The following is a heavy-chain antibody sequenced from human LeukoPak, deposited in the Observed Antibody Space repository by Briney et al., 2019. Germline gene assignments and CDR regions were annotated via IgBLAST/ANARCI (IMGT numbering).Heavy chain of an antibody. CDR1: GGSFSGYY. Sequence: SETLSLTCAVYGGSFSGYYWSWIRQPPGKGLEWIGEINHSGSTNYNPSLKSRVTISVDTSKNQFSLKLSSVTAADTAVYYCASLWGASGNYYFSGWGQGALVTVSS. J-gene: IGHJ4*02. V-gene: IGHV4-34*01. D-gene: IGHD3-22*01. CDR3: ASLWGASGNYYFSG. CDR2: INHSGST.